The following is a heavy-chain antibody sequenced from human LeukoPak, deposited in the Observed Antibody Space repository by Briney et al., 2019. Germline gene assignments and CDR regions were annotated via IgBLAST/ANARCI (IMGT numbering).Heavy chain of an antibody. CDR1: GFTFSSYA. V-gene: IGHV3-30*04. D-gene: IGHD6-19*01. J-gene: IGHJ6*02. Sequence: GGSLRLSCAASGFTFSSYAMHWVRQAPGKGLEWVAVISYDGSNKYYADSVKGRFTISRDNSKNTLYLQMNSLRAEDTAVYYCARDDILASGWYFYYYYGMDVWGQGTTVTVSS. CDR3: ARDDILASGWYFYYYYGMDV. CDR2: ISYDGSNK.